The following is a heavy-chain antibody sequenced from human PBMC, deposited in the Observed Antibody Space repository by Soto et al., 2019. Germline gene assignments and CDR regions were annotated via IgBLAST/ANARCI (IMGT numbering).Heavy chain of an antibody. CDR1: GYRFISYY. Sequence: QVHLVQSGAEVKKPGASVKVSCRASGYRFISYYVHWVRQAPGQGLEWIAVLNPANGRTTYAETFHGRITITTDTSTSTVFMELSSLRSEDTAVYFCARDISRRQTYFGMDVWGQGTTVNVSS. D-gene: IGHD2-21*01. CDR3: ARDISRRQTYFGMDV. V-gene: IGHV1-46*01. CDR2: LNPANGRT. J-gene: IGHJ6*02.